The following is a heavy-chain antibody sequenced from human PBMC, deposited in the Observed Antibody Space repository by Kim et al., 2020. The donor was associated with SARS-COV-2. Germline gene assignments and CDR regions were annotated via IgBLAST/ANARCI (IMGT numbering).Heavy chain of an antibody. CDR2: INHSGST. CDR3: ARGRVTTTDY. J-gene: IGHJ4*02. CDR1: GGSFSGYY. V-gene: IGHV4-34*01. D-gene: IGHD4-4*01. Sequence: SETLSLTCAVYGGSFSGYYWSWIRQPPGKGLEWIGEINHSGSTNYNPSLKSRVTISVDTSKNQFSLKLSSVTAADTAVYYCARGRVTTTDYWGQGTLVTVSS.